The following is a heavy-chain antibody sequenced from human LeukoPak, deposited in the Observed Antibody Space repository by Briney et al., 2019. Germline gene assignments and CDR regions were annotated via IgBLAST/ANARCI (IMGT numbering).Heavy chain of an antibody. J-gene: IGHJ5*02. CDR2: ISAYNGNT. V-gene: IGHV1-18*01. CDR3: ARDGTGYSSSWSPGWFDP. Sequence: ASVKVSCKASGYTFTSYGISWVRQAPGQGLEWMGWISAYNGNTNYAQKLQGRVTMTRDTSISTAYMELSRLRSDDTAVYYCARDGTGYSSSWSPGWFDPWGQGTLVTVSS. D-gene: IGHD6-13*01. CDR1: GYTFTSYG.